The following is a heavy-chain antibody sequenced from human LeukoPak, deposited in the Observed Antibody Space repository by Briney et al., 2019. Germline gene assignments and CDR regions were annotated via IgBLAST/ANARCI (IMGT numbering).Heavy chain of an antibody. V-gene: IGHV4-59*12. D-gene: IGHD2-21*02. Sequence: SETLSLTCTVSGGSISSYYWSWIRQPPGKGLEWIGYIYYSGSTNYNPSLKSRVTISVDTSVNQFSLKLSSVTAADTAVYYCARDRGQPLLRHFDYWGQGTLVTVSS. CDR1: GGSISSYY. CDR2: IYYSGST. J-gene: IGHJ4*02. CDR3: ARDRGQPLLRHFDY.